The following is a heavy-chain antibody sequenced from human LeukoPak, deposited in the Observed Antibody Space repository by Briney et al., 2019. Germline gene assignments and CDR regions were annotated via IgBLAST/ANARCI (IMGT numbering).Heavy chain of an antibody. V-gene: IGHV3-23*01. D-gene: IGHD6-13*01. CDR2: ISGSGGST. CDR1: GFTFSSYA. CDR3: AHISSSWPDY. Sequence: GGSLRLSCAASGFTFSSYAMSWGRQAPGKGLEWVSAISGSGGSTYYADSVKGRFTIPRDNSKNTLYLQMNSLRAEDTAVYYCAHISSSWPDYRGQGTLVTVSS. J-gene: IGHJ4*02.